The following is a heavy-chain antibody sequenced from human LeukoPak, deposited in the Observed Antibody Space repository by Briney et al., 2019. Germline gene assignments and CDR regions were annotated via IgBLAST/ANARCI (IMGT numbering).Heavy chain of an antibody. CDR2: VYETGGT. V-gene: IGHV4-59*01. J-gene: IGHJ4*02. D-gene: IGHD6-19*01. Sequence: SETLSLTCRVSGGSIIGYYWSWIRQTPGKGLEWIAYVYETGGTNYNPSLKSRVTISQDTSRNQISLKLASVTAADTAVYYCARGNSSGWYGGLDYWGQGSLVTVSS. CDR1: GGSIIGYY. CDR3: ARGNSSGWYGGLDY.